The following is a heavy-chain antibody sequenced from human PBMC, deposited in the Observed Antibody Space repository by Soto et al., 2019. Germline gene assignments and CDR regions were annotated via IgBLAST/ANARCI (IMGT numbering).Heavy chain of an antibody. CDR2: IDPSDSYT. Sequence: GESLKISCKGSGHSFTSYWISWVRQMPGKDLEWMGRIDPSDSYTNYSPSFQGHVTISADKSISTAYLQWSSLKASDTAMYYCARHVREDGYTPLYGMDVWGQGTTVTVSS. V-gene: IGHV5-10-1*01. CDR3: ARHVREDGYTPLYGMDV. CDR1: GHSFTSYW. J-gene: IGHJ6*02. D-gene: IGHD5-12*01.